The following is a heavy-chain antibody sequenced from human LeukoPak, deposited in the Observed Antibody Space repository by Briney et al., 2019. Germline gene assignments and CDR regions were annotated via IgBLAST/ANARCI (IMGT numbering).Heavy chain of an antibody. J-gene: IGHJ4*02. V-gene: IGHV3-20*04. Sequence: GGSLRLSCAASGFTFDNYGMTWVRQVPGKGLEWVSGVNWNGGSTGYADSVKGRFTISRDNAKNSLYLQMNSLRAEDTALYYCAREKPFYDSSGYYYPIAFDYWGQGTLVTVSS. CDR2: VNWNGGST. CDR3: AREKPFYDSSGYYYPIAFDY. CDR1: GFTFDNYG. D-gene: IGHD3-22*01.